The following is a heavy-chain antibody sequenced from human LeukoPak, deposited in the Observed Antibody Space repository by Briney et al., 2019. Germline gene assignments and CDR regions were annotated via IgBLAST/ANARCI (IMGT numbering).Heavy chain of an antibody. CDR3: AKRTERYDFLSGYSS. CDR2: ISGSGGST. J-gene: IGHJ5*02. D-gene: IGHD3-3*01. Sequence: PGGSLRLSCAASGFTFSSYAMSWVRQAPGKGLEWVSAISGSGGSTYYADSGKGRFTISRDNSKNTLYLQMNSLRAEDTAVYYCAKRTERYDFLSGYSSWGQGTLVTVSS. V-gene: IGHV3-23*01. CDR1: GFTFSSYA.